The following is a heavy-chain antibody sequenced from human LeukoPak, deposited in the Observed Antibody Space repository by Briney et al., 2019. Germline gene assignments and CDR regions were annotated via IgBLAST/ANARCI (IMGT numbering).Heavy chain of an antibody. CDR1: RFTFDFYD. CDR3: ARGRGIQLKYYFDH. CDR2: ISSRASTI. J-gene: IGHJ4*01. D-gene: IGHD5-18*01. Sequence: GGSLRLSCSASRFTFDFYDLNWVRQAPGKGLEWISYISSRASTIFYADSVKGRFYITRDNAKNSLYLQMNSLRAEDTAVYYCARGRGIQLKYYFDHWGHGTLVTVSS. V-gene: IGHV3-48*03.